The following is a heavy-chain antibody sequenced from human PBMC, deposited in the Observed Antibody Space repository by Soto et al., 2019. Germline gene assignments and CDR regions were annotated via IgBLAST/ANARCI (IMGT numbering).Heavy chain of an antibody. CDR1: GRSISSSSYY. CDR2: IYYSGST. Sequence: SLTCTVSGRSISSSSYYWGWIRQPPGKGLEWVGSIYYSGSTYCNPSLKTRVTISVDTSKNQFSLKLSSVTAADTVVYYCTRHPPIARFQNGLEVWGQGTTVTVSS. D-gene: IGHD2-21*01. V-gene: IGHV4-39*01. CDR3: TRHPPIARFQNGLEV. J-gene: IGHJ6*02.